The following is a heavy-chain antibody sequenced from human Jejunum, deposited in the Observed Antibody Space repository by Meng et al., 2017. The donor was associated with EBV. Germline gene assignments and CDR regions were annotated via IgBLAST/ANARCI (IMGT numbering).Heavy chain of an antibody. D-gene: IGHD4-17*01. CDR3: AMGPDYAKSGY. J-gene: IGHJ4*02. Sequence: QLQLKDSVQGLVKPSGTLSLTCTVPGGSISSSIYCWGWIRQPPGKGLEWIGSICFSDYTYHNPSLKSRVTISADTSKNQFSLSLTSVTAADTAVYYCAMGPDYAKSGYWGQGTLVTVSS. V-gene: IGHV4-39*01. CDR1: GGSISSSIYC. CDR2: ICFSDYT.